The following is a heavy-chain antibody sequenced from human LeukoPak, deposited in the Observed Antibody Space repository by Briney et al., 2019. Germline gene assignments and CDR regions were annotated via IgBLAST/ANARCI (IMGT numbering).Heavy chain of an antibody. D-gene: IGHD4-17*01. Sequence: PGGSLRLSCAASGFTFSSYVMSWVRQAPGKGLEWVSTISGSGGSTYYADSVKGRFTISRDNSKNPLYLQMNSLRAEDTAVYYCAKNRATVRIYCFDYWGQGTLVTVSS. CDR1: GFTFSSYV. J-gene: IGHJ4*02. CDR3: AKNRATVRIYCFDY. CDR2: ISGSGGST. V-gene: IGHV3-23*01.